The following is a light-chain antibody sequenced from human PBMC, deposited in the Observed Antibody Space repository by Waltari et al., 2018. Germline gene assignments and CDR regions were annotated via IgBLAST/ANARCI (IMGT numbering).Light chain of an antibody. CDR1: SSDVGANNF. CDR2: EVT. V-gene: IGLV2-23*02. CDR3: CSYTTIGPVL. Sequence: QSALTQPASVSGSPGQSIAISCIGTSSDVGANNFLSWYQQHPGRAPKLRIHEVTKLPSGVSTRFSGSKSGNMASLTISGLQAEDEADYYCCSYTTIGPVLIGGGTKVTVL. J-gene: IGLJ2*01.